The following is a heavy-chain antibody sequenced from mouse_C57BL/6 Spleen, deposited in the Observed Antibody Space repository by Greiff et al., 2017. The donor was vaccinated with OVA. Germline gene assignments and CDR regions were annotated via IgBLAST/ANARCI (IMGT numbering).Heavy chain of an antibody. D-gene: IGHD1-1*01. CDR3: ARQDYGSRVAWFAY. CDR2: ISSGSSTI. CDR1: GFTFSDYG. J-gene: IGHJ3*01. Sequence: EVQLVESGGGLVKPGGSLKLSCAASGFTFSDYGMHWVRQAPEKGLEWVAYISSGSSTIYYADTVKGRFTISRDNAKNTLFLQMTSLRSEDTAMYYCARQDYGSRVAWFAYWGQGTLVTVSA. V-gene: IGHV5-17*01.